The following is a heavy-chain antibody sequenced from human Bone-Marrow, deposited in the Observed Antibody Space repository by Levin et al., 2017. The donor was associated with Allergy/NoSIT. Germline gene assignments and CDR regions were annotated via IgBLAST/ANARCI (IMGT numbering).Heavy chain of an antibody. D-gene: IGHD4-17*01. Sequence: LSLTCAASGFTFSSSSMNWVRQAPGKGLEWVSSISSSSSYIYYADSVKGRFTISRDNAKNSLYLQMNSLRAEDTAVYYCARDGATVTAAEYFQHWGQGTLVTVSS. J-gene: IGHJ1*01. CDR3: ARDGATVTAAEYFQH. V-gene: IGHV3-21*01. CDR1: GFTFSSSS. CDR2: ISSSSSYI.